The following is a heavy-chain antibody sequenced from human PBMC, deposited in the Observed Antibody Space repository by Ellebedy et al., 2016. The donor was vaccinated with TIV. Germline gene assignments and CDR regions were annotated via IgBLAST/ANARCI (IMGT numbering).Heavy chain of an antibody. CDR1: GFTFSSFA. CDR2: IRFDGSNE. J-gene: IGHJ4*01. D-gene: IGHD3-10*01. V-gene: IGHV3-30*02. CDR3: CYMGSGTYGDLDY. Sequence: GESLKISCAASGFTFSSFAMSWVCQAPGQGLEWVAFIRFDGSNEYYADSVRGRFTISRDNSKNTLYLQMNSLRAEDTAVYSCCYMGSGTYGDLDYWGHGTLVTVSS.